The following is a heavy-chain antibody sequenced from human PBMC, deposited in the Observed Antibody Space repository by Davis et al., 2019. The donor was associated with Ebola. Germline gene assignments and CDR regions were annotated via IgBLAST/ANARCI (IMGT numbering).Heavy chain of an antibody. CDR3: ARVGAGYSGYDYFDY. Sequence: AASVQVSCKASGYTFTSYAMHWVRQAPGQRLEWVGWINAGNGNTKYSQKFQGRVTITRDTSASTAYMELSSLRSEDTAVYYCARVGAGYSGYDYFDYWGQGTLVTVSS. CDR2: INAGNGNT. V-gene: IGHV1-3*01. CDR1: GYTFTSYA. D-gene: IGHD5-12*01. J-gene: IGHJ4*02.